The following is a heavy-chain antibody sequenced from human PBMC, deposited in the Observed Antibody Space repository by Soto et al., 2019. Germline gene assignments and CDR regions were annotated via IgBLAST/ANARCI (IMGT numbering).Heavy chain of an antibody. J-gene: IGHJ6*02. Sequence: GASVKVSCKAYGYTFTDFYMHWVRQAPGQGLEWMGWINPKSGGTHYAPKFQGRVTMTRDTSISAAYMEVSGLRFDDTAIYYCARDGLDTSMVTRDYYYGLDVWGQGTTVTVSS. D-gene: IGHD5-18*01. V-gene: IGHV1-2*02. CDR3: ARDGLDTSMVTRDYYYGLDV. CDR1: GYTFTDFY. CDR2: INPKSGGT.